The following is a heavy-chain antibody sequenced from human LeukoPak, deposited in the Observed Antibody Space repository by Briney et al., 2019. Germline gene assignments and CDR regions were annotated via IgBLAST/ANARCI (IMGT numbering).Heavy chain of an antibody. CDR1: GFTFDDYA. CDR3: AKTGLRSKHGMDV. CDR2: ISGDGGGT. J-gene: IGHJ6*02. Sequence: GSLRLSCAASGFTFDDYAMHWVRQAPGKGLERVSLISGDGGGTYYADSVKGRLTISTDNSKNSLNLQMNSLRTEDTALYYCAKTGLRSKHGMDVWGQGTTVTVSS. V-gene: IGHV3-43*02. D-gene: IGHD3-9*01.